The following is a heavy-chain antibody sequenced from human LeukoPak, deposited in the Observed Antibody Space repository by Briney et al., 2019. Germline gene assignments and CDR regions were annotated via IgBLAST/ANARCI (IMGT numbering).Heavy chain of an antibody. CDR1: GFTFSSYS. J-gene: IGHJ4*02. V-gene: IGHV3-21*01. CDR3: ASFGESTGAFDY. D-gene: IGHD3-10*01. CDR2: ISSSSSYI. Sequence: PGGSLRLSCAASGFTFSSYSMNWVRQAPGKGLEWVSSISSSSSYIYYADSVKGRFTISRDNAENSLYLQMNSLRAEDTAVYYCASFGESTGAFDYWGQGTLVTVSS.